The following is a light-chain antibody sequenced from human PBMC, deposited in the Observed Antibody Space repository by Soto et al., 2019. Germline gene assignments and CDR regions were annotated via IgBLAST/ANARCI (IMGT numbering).Light chain of an antibody. CDR1: QSVSSSY. Sequence: EIVLTQSPGTLSLSPGERATLSCRASQSVSSSYLAWYQQKPGQAPRLLIYGASSRATGIPDRFSGSGSGTDVTLTSSSLEPEDFAVYYCQQYGSSPWTFGQGTKVEIK. CDR3: QQYGSSPWT. CDR2: GAS. V-gene: IGKV3-20*01. J-gene: IGKJ1*01.